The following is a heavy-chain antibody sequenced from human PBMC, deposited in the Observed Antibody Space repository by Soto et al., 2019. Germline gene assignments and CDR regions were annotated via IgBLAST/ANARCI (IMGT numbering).Heavy chain of an antibody. D-gene: IGHD3-16*01. CDR1: GFTFSSYA. J-gene: IGHJ6*02. CDR2: ISYDGSNK. V-gene: IGHV3-30-3*01. CDR3: ARVGLGLYYYSYGMDV. Sequence: GGSLRLSCAASGFTFSSYAMHWVRQAPGKGLEWVAVISYDGSNKYYADSVKGRFTISRDNSKNTLYLQMNSLRAEDTAVYYCARVGLGLYYYSYGMDVWCQGTTVTVSS.